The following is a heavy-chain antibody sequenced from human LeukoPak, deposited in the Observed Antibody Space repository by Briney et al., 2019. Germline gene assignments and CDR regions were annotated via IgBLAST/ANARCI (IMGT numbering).Heavy chain of an antibody. J-gene: IGHJ5*02. Sequence: SVKVSCKASGGTFSSYAISWVRQAPGQGLEWMGGIIPIFGTANYAQKFQGRVTITADESTSTAYMELSSLRSEDTAVYYCARGVVPAAIEANWFDPWGQGTLVTVSS. V-gene: IGHV1-69*01. D-gene: IGHD2-2*01. CDR1: GGTFSSYA. CDR2: IIPIFGTA. CDR3: ARGVVPAAIEANWFDP.